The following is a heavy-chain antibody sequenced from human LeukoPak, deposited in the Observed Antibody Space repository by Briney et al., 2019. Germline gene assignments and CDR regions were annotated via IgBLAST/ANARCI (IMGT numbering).Heavy chain of an antibody. CDR3: ARGGWLKSHCGVVY. Sequence: GGSLRLSCAASGFTFSSYAMHWVRQAPGKGLEYVSAISSNGGSTYYANSVKGRFTISRDNSKNTLYLQMSSLRAEDMAVYYCARGGWLKSHCGVVYWGQGTLVTVSS. J-gene: IGHJ4*02. CDR1: GFTFSSYA. D-gene: IGHD5-12*01. CDR2: ISSNGGST. V-gene: IGHV3-64*01.